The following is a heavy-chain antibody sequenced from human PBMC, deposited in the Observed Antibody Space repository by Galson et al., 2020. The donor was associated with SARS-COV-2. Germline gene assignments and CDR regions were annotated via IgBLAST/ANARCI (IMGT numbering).Heavy chain of an antibody. CDR3: ATSPSLVRSDWFDP. J-gene: IGHJ5*02. V-gene: IGHV1-24*01. CDR1: GYTLTELS. D-gene: IGHD6-13*01. Sequence: ASVKVSCKVSGYTLTELSMHWVRQAPGKGLEWMGGFDPEDGETIYAQKFQGRVTMTEDTSTDKAYMELSSLRSEDTAVYYCATSPSLVRSDWFDPWGQGTLVTVSS. CDR2: FDPEDGET.